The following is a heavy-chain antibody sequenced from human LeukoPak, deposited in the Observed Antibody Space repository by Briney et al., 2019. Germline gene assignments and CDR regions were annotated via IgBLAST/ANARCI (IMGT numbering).Heavy chain of an antibody. J-gene: IGHJ5*02. CDR1: GGSISSSSYY. D-gene: IGHD3-3*01. CDR3: ASQPITIFGVVILNWFDP. V-gene: IGHV4-39*01. CDR2: IYYSGST. Sequence: PSETLSLTCTVSGGSISSSSYYRGWIRQPPGKGLEWIGSIYYSGSTYYNPSLKRRVTISVDTSKNQFSLKLSSVTAADTAVYYCASQPITIFGVVILNWFDPWGQGTLVTVSS.